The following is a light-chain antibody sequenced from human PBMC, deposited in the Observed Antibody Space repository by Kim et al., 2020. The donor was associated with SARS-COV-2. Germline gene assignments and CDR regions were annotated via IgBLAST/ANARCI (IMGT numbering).Light chain of an antibody. CDR1: QCVSSN. CDR3: QQDNNWPLT. CDR2: GAY. J-gene: IGKJ4*01. V-gene: IGKV3-15*01. Sequence: VSPGASANLSYSARQCVSSNLAWYQQKPGQAPRLLIYGAYPRANGIQDRYSGSGSGTEFTLTISSLQSEDFAVYYCQQDNNWPLTIGGGTKVAIK.